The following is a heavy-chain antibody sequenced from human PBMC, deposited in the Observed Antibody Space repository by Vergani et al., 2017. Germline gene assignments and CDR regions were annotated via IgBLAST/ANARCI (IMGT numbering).Heavy chain of an antibody. J-gene: IGHJ3*02. CDR3: ARGRNRVRFLQWSPTRASAFDI. Sequence: QVQLQQWGAGLLKPSETLSLTCAVYGGSFSGYYWSWIRQPPGKGLEWIGEINHSGSTNYNPSLKSRVTISVDTSKNQLSLKLSSVTAADTAVYYCARGRNRVRFLQWSPTRASAFDIWGQGTMVTVSS. V-gene: IGHV4-34*01. D-gene: IGHD3-3*01. CDR2: INHSGST. CDR1: GGSFSGYY.